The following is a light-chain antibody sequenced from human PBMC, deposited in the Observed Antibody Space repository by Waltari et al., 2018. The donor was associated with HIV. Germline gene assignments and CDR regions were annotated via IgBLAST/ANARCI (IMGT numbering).Light chain of an antibody. CDR1: SSNIGSNY. Sequence: QSVLTQPPSASGTPGQRVTISCSGSSSNIGSNYVNWYQQLPGRAPKLLIYRNNQGPSGVPDRFSGSKSGTSALAISGLRSEDEADYYCASWDDSLSGVVFGGGTKLTVL. CDR3: ASWDDSLSGVV. CDR2: RNN. V-gene: IGLV1-47*01. J-gene: IGLJ2*01.